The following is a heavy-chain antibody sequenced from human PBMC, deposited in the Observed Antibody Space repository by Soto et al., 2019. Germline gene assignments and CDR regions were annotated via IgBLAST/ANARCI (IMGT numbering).Heavy chain of an antibody. CDR1: GFTFNAHV. D-gene: IGHD6-13*01. CDR3: AKDSSVTAAGSGGWFDP. V-gene: IGHV3-23*01. J-gene: IGHJ5*02. CDR2: ISGRGDSP. Sequence: EVQLLESGGGLIQPGGSLRLSCAASGFTFNAHVMSWVRQAPGQGLEWVSGISGRGDSPYYADSVRGRFTISRDNSNSTLYLQMNSLGAEDTATYFCAKDSSVTAAGSGGWFDPWGPGTLVIVSS.